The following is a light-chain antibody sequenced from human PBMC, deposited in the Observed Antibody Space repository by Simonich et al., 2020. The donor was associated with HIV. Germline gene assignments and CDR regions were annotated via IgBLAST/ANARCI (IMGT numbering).Light chain of an antibody. CDR3: QSYDSVVWV. V-gene: IGLV1-40*01. J-gene: IGLJ3*02. Sequence: QSVLTQPPSVSGAPGQRVTISCTGSSANIGAGYDLHWYQQLPGTAPKLLIFGNTNRPSGVPDRFAGSKSGTSASLAITGLQAEDEADYYCQSYDSVVWVFGGGTKLTVL. CDR1: SANIGAGYD. CDR2: GNT.